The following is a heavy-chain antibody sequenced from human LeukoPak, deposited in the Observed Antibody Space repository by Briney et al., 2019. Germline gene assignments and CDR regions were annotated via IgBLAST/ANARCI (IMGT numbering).Heavy chain of an antibody. D-gene: IGHD3-10*01. CDR1: GYTFDTYG. CDR2: ISPYNGMT. CDR3: ARERFYGPGSEQLDYSYYMDV. J-gene: IGHJ6*03. Sequence: ASVKVPCKASGYTFDTYGISWVRQAPGQGLQWMGWISPYNGMTYYTENFQDRVAMTTDTSTGTAYMELRSLRSDDTAVYYCARERFYGPGSEQLDYSYYMDVWGKGTTVTISS. V-gene: IGHV1-18*01.